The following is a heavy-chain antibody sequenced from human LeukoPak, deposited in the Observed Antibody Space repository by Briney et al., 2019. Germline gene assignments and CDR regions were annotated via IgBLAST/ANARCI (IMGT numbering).Heavy chain of an antibody. J-gene: IGHJ4*02. V-gene: IGHV3-74*01. Sequence: GRSLRLSCAASGFTFSSYWMYWIRQAPGKGLVWVSRINSDETSTSYADPVKGRFTISRDNAKNTLYLQMNSLRAEDTAVYYCTRAAGYSSGWYSGYFDYWGQGTLVTVSS. D-gene: IGHD6-19*01. CDR1: GFTFSSYW. CDR3: TRAAGYSSGWYSGYFDY. CDR2: INSDETST.